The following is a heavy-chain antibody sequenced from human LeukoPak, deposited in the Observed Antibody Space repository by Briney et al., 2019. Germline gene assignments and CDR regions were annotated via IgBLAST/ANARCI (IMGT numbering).Heavy chain of an antibody. D-gene: IGHD1-1*01. CDR3: ARQTGTTRSLDY. V-gene: IGHV4-38-2*02. CDR2: VYHVGTT. Sequence: SETLSLTCTVSGYSISGGYFWGWIRQPPGKGLEWIGVYHVGTTDYNPSLKSRVTISVDTSKNQFSLKLSSVTAADTAVYYCARQTGTTRSLDYWGQGTLVTVSS. CDR1: GYSISGGYF. J-gene: IGHJ4*02.